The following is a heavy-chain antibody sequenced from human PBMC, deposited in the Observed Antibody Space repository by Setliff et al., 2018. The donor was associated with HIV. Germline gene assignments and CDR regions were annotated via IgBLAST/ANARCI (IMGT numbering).Heavy chain of an antibody. CDR1: GFTFSSYS. CDR3: ARPRVAYSYGSLDY. D-gene: IGHD5-18*01. CDR2: ISSSTTYI. V-gene: IGHV3-21*01. Sequence: GGSLRLSCAASGFTFSSYSMNWVRQAPGKGLEWVSSISSSTTYIYYADSLKGRFTISRDNAKNSVYLQMDSLRAEDTAVYYCARPRVAYSYGSLDYWGQGTLVTVSS. J-gene: IGHJ4*02.